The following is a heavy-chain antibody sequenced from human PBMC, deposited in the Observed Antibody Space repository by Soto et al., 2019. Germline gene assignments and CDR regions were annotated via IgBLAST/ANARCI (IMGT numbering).Heavy chain of an antibody. Sequence: GGSLTLSCAASGFTFSSYAMYWVRQPQGKGLEWVAVIWYDGSNKYYADSVKGRFTISRDNSKNTLYLQMNSLRAEDTAVYYCARSIAAAGTSAFDIWGQGTMVTVSS. CDR1: GFTFSSYA. D-gene: IGHD6-13*01. J-gene: IGHJ3*02. CDR3: ARSIAAAGTSAFDI. V-gene: IGHV3-33*01. CDR2: IWYDGSNK.